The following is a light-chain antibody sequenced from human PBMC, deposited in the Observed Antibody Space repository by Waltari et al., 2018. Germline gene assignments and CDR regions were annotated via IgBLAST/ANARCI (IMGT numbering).Light chain of an antibody. CDR3: KSRDSSGDQLDMV. J-gene: IGLJ2*01. CDR1: SLRSYY. CDR2: EKN. V-gene: IGLV3-19*01. Sequence: SSDLTQDPAVSVAWGQTVRITCQGDSLRSYYASWYQQKPGQAPQLVMYEKNSRPSGIPDRFSGSSSGNTASLTITGAQAEDEADYYCKSRDSSGDQLDMVFGGGTKLTVL.